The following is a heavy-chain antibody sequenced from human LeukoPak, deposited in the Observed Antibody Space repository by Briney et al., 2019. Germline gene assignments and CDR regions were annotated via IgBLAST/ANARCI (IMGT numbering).Heavy chain of an antibody. V-gene: IGHV3-48*03. CDR2: ISSSGSTI. CDR1: GFTFSSYE. D-gene: IGHD6-6*01. Sequence: GGSLRLSCAASGFTFSSYEMNWVRQAPGKGLEWVSYISSSGSTIYYADSVKGRFTISRDNSKNTLYLQMNSLRAEDTAVYYCARVWGRRSSSFFDYWGQGTLVTVSS. CDR3: ARVWGRRSSSFFDY. J-gene: IGHJ4*02.